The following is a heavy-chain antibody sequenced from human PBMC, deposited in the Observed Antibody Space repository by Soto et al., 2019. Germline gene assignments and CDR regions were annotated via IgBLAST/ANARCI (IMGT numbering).Heavy chain of an antibody. CDR2: ISNSGST. CDR3: ATESGSTYGYFDH. D-gene: IGHD5-18*01. CDR1: GGSVTSDEDY. V-gene: IGHV4-30-4*01. Sequence: SETLSLTCTVSGGSVTSDEDYWTWIRQSPGKGLEWIGYISNSGSTGYNPSLRTRLSMSVDRSKNQFTLRLTSVTAADTAVYFCATESGSTYGYFDHWGQGTQVTVSS. J-gene: IGHJ4*02.